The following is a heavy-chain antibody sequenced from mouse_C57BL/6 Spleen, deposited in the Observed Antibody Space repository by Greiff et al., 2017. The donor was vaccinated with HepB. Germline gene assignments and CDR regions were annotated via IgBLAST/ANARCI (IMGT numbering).Heavy chain of an antibody. CDR1: GYTFTSYW. D-gene: IGHD1-1*01. J-gene: IGHJ1*03. CDR3: ARRITTVVYWYFDV. V-gene: IGHV1-69*01. Sequence: QVQLQQPGAELVMPGASVKLSCKASGYTFTSYWMHWVKQRPGQGLEWIGEIDPSDSYTNYNQKFKGKSTLTVYKSSSTAYMQLSSLTSEDSAVYYCARRITTVVYWYFDVWGTGTTVTVSS. CDR2: IDPSDSYT.